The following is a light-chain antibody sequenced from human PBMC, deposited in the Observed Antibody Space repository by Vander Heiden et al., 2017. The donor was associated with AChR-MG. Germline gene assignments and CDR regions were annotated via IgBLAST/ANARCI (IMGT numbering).Light chain of an antibody. CDR3: QQRSNWPPGFT. CDR2: DAS. CDR1: QSVSSY. Sequence: EIVLTQSPATLSLSPGERATVSCRARQSVSSYLAWYQQKPGQAPRLLIYDASNRATGIPARFSGSGSGTDFTLTISSLEPEDFAVYYCQQRSNWPPGFTFGPGTKVDIK. V-gene: IGKV3-11*01. J-gene: IGKJ3*01.